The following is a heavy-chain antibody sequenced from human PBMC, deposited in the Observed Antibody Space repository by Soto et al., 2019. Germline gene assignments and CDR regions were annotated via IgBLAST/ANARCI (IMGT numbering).Heavy chain of an antibody. CDR1: GFSFKDAW. V-gene: IGHV3-15*07. CDR3: TSFFQLRERLFDY. Sequence: EVQLVESGGGFVESGGSLRLSCAASGFSFKDAWMTWVRQAPWKGLEWVGRIKSSTDGGTADYGAAVKGRFTMSRYDSEDTLFLHMGGLKREDTGVYYGTSFFQLRERLFDYWGPGTQVNVSS. D-gene: IGHD4-17*01. CDR2: IKSSTDGGTA. J-gene: IGHJ4*02.